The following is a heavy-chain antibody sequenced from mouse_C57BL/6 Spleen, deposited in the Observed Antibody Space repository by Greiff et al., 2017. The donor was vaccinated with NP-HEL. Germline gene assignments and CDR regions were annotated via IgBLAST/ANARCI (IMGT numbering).Heavy chain of an antibody. CDR2: IDPSDSET. CDR3: AREIYYYGSSYVSAWFAY. D-gene: IGHD1-1*01. Sequence: QVQLQQPGAELVRPGSSVKLSCKASGYTFTSYWMHWVKQRPIQGLEWIGNIDPSDSETHYNQKFKDKATLTVEKSSSTAYMQRSSLTSEDSAVYYCAREIYYYGSSYVSAWFAYWGQGTLVTVSA. CDR1: GYTFTSYW. J-gene: IGHJ3*01. V-gene: IGHV1-52*01.